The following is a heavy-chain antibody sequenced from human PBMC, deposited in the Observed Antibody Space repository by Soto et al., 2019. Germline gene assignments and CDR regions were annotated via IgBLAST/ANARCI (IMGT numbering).Heavy chain of an antibody. CDR3: ARLNCSSTSCHDY. D-gene: IGHD2-2*01. V-gene: IGHV3-30*03. CDR2: ISYDGSNK. J-gene: IGHJ4*02. Sequence: PGGSLRLSCAASGFTFSSYGMHWVRQAPGKGLEWVAVISYDGSNKYYADSVKGRFTISRDNSKNTLYLQMNSLRAEVTAVYYCARLNCSSTSCHDYWGQGTLVTVSS. CDR1: GFTFSSYG.